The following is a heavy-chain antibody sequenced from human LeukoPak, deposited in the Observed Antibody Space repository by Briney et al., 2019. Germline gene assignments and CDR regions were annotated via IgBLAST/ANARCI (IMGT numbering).Heavy chain of an antibody. Sequence: ASVKVSCKASGYTFTSYYMHWVRQAPGQGLEWMGIINPSGGSTSSAQKFQGRVTMTRDTSTSTVYMELSSLRSEDTAEYYCARDCLYSSSSYYYGMDVWGQGTTVTVSS. D-gene: IGHD6-6*01. CDR3: ARDCLYSSSSYYYGMDV. V-gene: IGHV1-46*01. J-gene: IGHJ6*02. CDR2: INPSGGST. CDR1: GYTFTSYY.